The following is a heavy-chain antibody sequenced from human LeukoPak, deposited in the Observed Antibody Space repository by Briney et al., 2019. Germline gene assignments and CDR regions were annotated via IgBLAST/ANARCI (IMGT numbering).Heavy chain of an antibody. V-gene: IGHV4-30-4*08. J-gene: IGHJ4*02. CDR1: GGSISSGDYY. CDR3: ASSPDFLRGGWGPFDY. D-gene: IGHD3-3*01. CDR2: IYYSGST. Sequence: KTSETLSLTCTVSGGSISSGDYYWSWVRQPRGKGMEWIGYIYYSGSTYYNPSLKSRVTISVDTSKNQFSLKLSSVTAADTAVYYCASSPDFLRGGWGPFDYWGQGTLVTVSS.